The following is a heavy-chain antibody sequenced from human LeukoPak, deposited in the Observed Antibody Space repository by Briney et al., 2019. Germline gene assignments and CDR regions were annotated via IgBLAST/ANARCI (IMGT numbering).Heavy chain of an antibody. D-gene: IGHD1/OR15-1a*01. Sequence: GGSLRLSCAVSGVTFSSYAMSWVRQAPGKGLEWVSAISSSGGNTYFADSVKGRFTISRDNSKGTLHLQMNSLRAEDTAVYFCANWNNGAFDIWGQGTMVTVSS. CDR3: ANWNNGAFDI. V-gene: IGHV3-23*01. CDR2: ISSSGGNT. CDR1: GVTFSSYA. J-gene: IGHJ3*02.